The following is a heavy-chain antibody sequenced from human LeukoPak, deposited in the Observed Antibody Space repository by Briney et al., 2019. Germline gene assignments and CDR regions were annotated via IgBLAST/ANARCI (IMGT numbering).Heavy chain of an antibody. D-gene: IGHD5-18*01. Sequence: ASVKVSCKASGGTFSSYAISWVRQAPGQGLEWMGWISAYNGNTNYAQKLQGRVTMTTDTSTSTAYMELRSLRSDDTAVYYCARDGYSYGLIVPDYWGQGTLVTVSS. V-gene: IGHV1-18*01. J-gene: IGHJ4*02. CDR1: GGTFSSYA. CDR2: ISAYNGNT. CDR3: ARDGYSYGLIVPDY.